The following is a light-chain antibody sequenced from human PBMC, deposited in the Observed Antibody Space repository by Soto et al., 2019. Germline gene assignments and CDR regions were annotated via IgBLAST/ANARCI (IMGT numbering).Light chain of an antibody. Sequence: EIVLTQSPAILSLSPGEXAALSCRASQSVNSNLAWYQQKAGQAPRLLIYGTSTRATGFPARFSGSGSGTDFTLTISSLQFEDFAVYYCQQYNNWPRTFGQGTKVDI. CDR1: QSVNSN. V-gene: IGKV3-15*01. CDR2: GTS. CDR3: QQYNNWPRT. J-gene: IGKJ1*01.